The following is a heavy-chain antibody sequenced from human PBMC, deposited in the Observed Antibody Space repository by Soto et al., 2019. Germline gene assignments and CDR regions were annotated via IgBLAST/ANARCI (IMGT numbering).Heavy chain of an antibody. D-gene: IGHD4-17*01. Sequence: QVHLVQSGAEVKKPGSSVKVSCKYSGGTFRTESINWVRQAPGQGLEWMGGILPFFGTADYAPRFQGRVTITADGATRTAYMELRSLTSHDTSVYFCARGHDYGGNYDAFDVWGQGTKVTISS. V-gene: IGHV1-69*13. CDR1: GGTFRTES. CDR2: ILPFFGTA. J-gene: IGHJ3*01. CDR3: ARGHDYGGNYDAFDV.